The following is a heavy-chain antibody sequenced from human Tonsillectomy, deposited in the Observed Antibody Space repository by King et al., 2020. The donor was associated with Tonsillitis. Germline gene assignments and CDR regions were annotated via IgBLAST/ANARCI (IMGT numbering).Heavy chain of an antibody. CDR1: GGSISSYY. Sequence: VQLQESGPGLVKPSETLSLTCTVSGGSISSYYWSWIRQPPGKGLEWIGYIYYSGSTNYNPSPKSRVTISVDTSKNQFSLQLSSVTAADTGVYYCAGVTNARIFAYWGQGTLFTVSS. J-gene: IGHJ4*02. V-gene: IGHV4-59*01. CDR3: AGVTNARIFAY. CDR2: IYYSGST.